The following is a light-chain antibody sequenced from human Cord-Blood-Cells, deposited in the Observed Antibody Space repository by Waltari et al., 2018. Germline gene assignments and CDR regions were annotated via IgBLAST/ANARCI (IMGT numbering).Light chain of an antibody. J-gene: IGLJ2*01. CDR2: EGS. CDR1: SSDVGSYNL. V-gene: IGLV2-23*01. CDR3: CSYAGSSPHVV. Sequence: QSALTQPASVSGSPGQSITISCTGTSSDVGSYNLVSWYQQQPGKAPKLMIYEGSKRPSVVAKRCSGSKSGNTASLTISGLQAEDEADYYCCSYAGSSPHVVFGGGTKLTVL.